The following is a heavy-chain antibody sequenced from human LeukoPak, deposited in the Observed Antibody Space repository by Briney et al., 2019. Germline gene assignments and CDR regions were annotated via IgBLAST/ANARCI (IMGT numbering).Heavy chain of an antibody. V-gene: IGHV4-59*01. CDR1: GGSITSYY. CDR2: IYYSGST. Sequence: ETLSLTCSVSGGSITSYYWCWLRQPPGRGQEWSGYIYYSGSTNHNPSLKSRVTMSVDTSTTQVSLKLSSVTAADTAIYFCTRGDTVTTFDSWGQGTLVTVSS. J-gene: IGHJ4*02. D-gene: IGHD4-17*01. CDR3: TRGDTVTTFDS.